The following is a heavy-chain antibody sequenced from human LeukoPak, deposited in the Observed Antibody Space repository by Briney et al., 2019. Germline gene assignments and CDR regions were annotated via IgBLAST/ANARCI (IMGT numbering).Heavy chain of an antibody. D-gene: IGHD3-22*01. V-gene: IGHV4-39*07. CDR2: IYYSGST. CDR3: AGTLNYYDSSGRPDAFDI. J-gene: IGHJ3*02. Sequence: SETLSLTCTVSGGSISSSSYYWGWIRQPPGKGLEWIGSIYYSGSTYYNPSLKSRVTISVDTSKNQFSLKLSSVTAADTAVYYCAGTLNYYDSSGRPDAFDIWGQGTMVTVSS. CDR1: GGSISSSSYY.